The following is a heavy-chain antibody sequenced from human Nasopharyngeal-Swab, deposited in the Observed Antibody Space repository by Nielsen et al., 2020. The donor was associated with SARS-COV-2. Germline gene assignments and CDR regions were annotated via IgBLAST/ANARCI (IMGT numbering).Heavy chain of an antibody. Sequence: GGSLRPSFAASGSTFSSYARHWVRQAPGKGLEYVSAISSNGGSTYYANSVKGRFTISRDNSKNPLYLQMGSLRAEDMAVYYCARGPKRITIFGVVNRYYYYMDVWGKGTTVTVSS. CDR1: GSTFSSYA. D-gene: IGHD3-3*01. CDR3: ARGPKRITIFGVVNRYYYYMDV. CDR2: ISSNGGST. J-gene: IGHJ6*03. V-gene: IGHV3-64*01.